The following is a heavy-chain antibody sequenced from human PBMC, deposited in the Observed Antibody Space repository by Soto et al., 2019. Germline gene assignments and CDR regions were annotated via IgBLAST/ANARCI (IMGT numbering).Heavy chain of an antibody. Sequence: GGSLRLSCAASGFTFSSYSMNWVRQAPGKGLEWVSSISSSSSYIYYADSVKGRFTISRDNAKNSLFLQMNSLRAEDTAVYYCARDGEVLWFGRQNTGGGMDVWGQGTTVTVSS. CDR3: ARDGEVLWFGRQNTGGGMDV. CDR2: ISSSSSYI. CDR1: GFTFSSYS. J-gene: IGHJ6*02. D-gene: IGHD3-10*01. V-gene: IGHV3-21*01.